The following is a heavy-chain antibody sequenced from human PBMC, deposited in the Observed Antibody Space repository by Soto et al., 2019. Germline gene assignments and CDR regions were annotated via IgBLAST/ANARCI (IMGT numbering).Heavy chain of an antibody. D-gene: IGHD4-17*01. V-gene: IGHV5-51*01. Sequence: PGESLKISCKGSGYSFTSYWIGWVRQMPGKGLEWMGIIYPGDSDTRYSPSFQGQVTISADKSISTAYLQWSSLKASDTAMYYCARRAPLDYGDYVDAFGSYYFDYWGQGTLVTVSS. CDR3: ARRAPLDYGDYVDAFGSYYFDY. CDR1: GYSFTSYW. J-gene: IGHJ4*02. CDR2: IYPGDSDT.